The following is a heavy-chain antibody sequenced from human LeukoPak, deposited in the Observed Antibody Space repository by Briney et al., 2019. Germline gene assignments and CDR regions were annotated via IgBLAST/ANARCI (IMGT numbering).Heavy chain of an antibody. CDR2: IRGKANSYAT. CDR3: TTSVSGTDYYGSGSRKRVDY. V-gene: IGHV3-73*01. Sequence: GGSLRLSCAASGFTFSDSAIHWVRQASGKGLEWVGRIRGKANSYATAYAASVKGRFTISRDDSKNTAYLQMNSLKTEDTAVYYCTTSVSGTDYYGSGSRKRVDYWGQGTLVTVSS. CDR1: GFTFSDSA. D-gene: IGHD3-10*01. J-gene: IGHJ4*02.